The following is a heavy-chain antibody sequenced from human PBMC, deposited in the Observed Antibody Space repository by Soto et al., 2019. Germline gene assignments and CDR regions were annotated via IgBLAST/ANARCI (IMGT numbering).Heavy chain of an antibody. D-gene: IGHD4-4*01. V-gene: IGHV1-46*01. CDR1: GYTFTSYY. J-gene: IGHJ5*02. CDR2: INPSGGST. CDR3: ASILYSRKGFDP. Sequence: ASVKVSCKASGYTFTSYYMHWVRQAPGQGLEWMGIINPSGGSTSYAQKFQGRVTMTRDTSTSTVYMELSSLRSEDTAVYYCASILYSRKGFDPWGQGTLVTVSS.